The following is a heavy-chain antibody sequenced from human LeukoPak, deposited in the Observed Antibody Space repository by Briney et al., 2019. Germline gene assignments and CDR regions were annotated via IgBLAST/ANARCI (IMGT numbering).Heavy chain of an antibody. J-gene: IGHJ4*02. CDR1: GFTFSSYA. Sequence: HTGGSLRLSCAASGFTFSSYAMSWVRQAPGKGLQWVSGISGSGGSTYYADSVKGRFTISRDNSKNTLYVQMNSLRAEDTAVYYCAKSRGSGLFDYWGRGTLVTVAS. V-gene: IGHV3-23*01. CDR2: ISGSGGST. D-gene: IGHD3-10*01. CDR3: AKSRGSGLFDY.